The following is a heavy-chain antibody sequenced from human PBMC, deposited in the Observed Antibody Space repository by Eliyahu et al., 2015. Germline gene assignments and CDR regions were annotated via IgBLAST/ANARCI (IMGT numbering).Heavy chain of an antibody. V-gene: IGHV3-33*01. CDR2: IWYDGSNK. CDR1: GXTFRSXG. J-gene: IGHJ4*02. CDR3: ARVSSSSSHIDY. Sequence: QVQLVESGGGVVQPGRSLXXSFXASGXTFRSXGMHWFRQAQGKGVEWVXVIWYDGSNKYYADSVKGRFTISRDNSKNTLYLQMNSLRAEDTAVYYCARVSSSSSHIDYWGQGTLGHRLL. D-gene: IGHD6-6*01.